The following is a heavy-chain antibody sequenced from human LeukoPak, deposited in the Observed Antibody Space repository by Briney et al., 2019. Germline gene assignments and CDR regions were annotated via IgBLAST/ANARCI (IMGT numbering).Heavy chain of an antibody. J-gene: IGHJ4*02. D-gene: IGHD3-9*01. CDR2: IEQDGSEK. Sequence: GGSLRLSCAASGFTFNIYWMSWVRQAPGKGLEWVANIEQDGSEKYYVDSVRGRFTISRDNAKNSLYLQMNSLRAEDTAVYYCARDGLNYDIGNYWGQGTLVTVSS. CDR1: GFTFNIYW. V-gene: IGHV3-7*01. CDR3: ARDGLNYDIGNY.